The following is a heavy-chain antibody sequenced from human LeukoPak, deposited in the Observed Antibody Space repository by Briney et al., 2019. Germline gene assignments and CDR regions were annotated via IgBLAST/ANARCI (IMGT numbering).Heavy chain of an antibody. Sequence: SETLSLTCTVSGGSINTYCWSWIRQPAGTGLEWIGRISTGGCINFNPSLERRHTLSVDTSKKQFVLRLTSVAACDTAVYYCARDQGDYGDHRYFDYWGQGTLVSVPS. CDR1: GGSINTYC. J-gene: IGHJ4*02. CDR3: ARDQGDYGDHRYFDY. D-gene: IGHD4-17*01. V-gene: IGHV4-4*07. CDR2: ISTGGCI.